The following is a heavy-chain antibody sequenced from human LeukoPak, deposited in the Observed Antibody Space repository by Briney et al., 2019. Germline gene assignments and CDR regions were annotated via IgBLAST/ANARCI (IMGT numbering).Heavy chain of an antibody. V-gene: IGHV5-51*01. Sequence: GESLKISCKGSGYSFTSYWIGWVRQMPGKGLGWMGIIYPGDSDTRYSPSFQGQVTISADKSISTAYLQWTSLKASDTAMYYCARHRKYCIGGSCYGIWFDPWGQGTLVTVSS. J-gene: IGHJ5*02. D-gene: IGHD2-15*01. CDR2: IYPGDSDT. CDR3: ARHRKYCIGGSCYGIWFDP. CDR1: GYSFTSYW.